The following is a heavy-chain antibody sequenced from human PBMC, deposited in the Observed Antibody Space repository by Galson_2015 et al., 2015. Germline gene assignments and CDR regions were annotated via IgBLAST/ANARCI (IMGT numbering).Heavy chain of an antibody. CDR1: GYTFTSYA. Sequence: SVKVSCKASGYTFTSYAMHWVRQAPGQRLEWMGWISAGNGNTKYSQKFQGRVTITRNTSASTAYMELSSLRSEDTAVYYCARGSLGGNWFDPWGQGTLVTVSS. CDR3: ARGSLGGNWFDP. J-gene: IGHJ5*02. D-gene: IGHD3-16*01. V-gene: IGHV1-3*01. CDR2: ISAGNGNT.